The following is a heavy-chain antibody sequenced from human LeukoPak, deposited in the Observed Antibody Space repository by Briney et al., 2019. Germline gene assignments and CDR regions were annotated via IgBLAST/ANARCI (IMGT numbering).Heavy chain of an antibody. CDR1: GFSVSAHY. CDR2: LFGGDTI. J-gene: IGHJ4*02. D-gene: IGHD3/OR15-3a*01. CDR3: AKDVAWGRMDL. Sequence: GGSLRLSCAAPGFSVSAHYMSWVRQAPGKGLEWVSTLFGGDTIDYTDSVKGRFTISRDNAKNSLYLQMDSLRVEDTAVYHCAKDVAWGRMDLWGQGTLATVSS. V-gene: IGHV3-69-1*02.